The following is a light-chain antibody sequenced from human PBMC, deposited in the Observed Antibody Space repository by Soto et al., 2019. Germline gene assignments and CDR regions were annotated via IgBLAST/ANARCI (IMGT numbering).Light chain of an antibody. Sequence: EIVMTQSPATLSVSPGERATLSCRASQSVSSNLAWYQQKPGQAPRLLIYGASTRATGIPARFSGSGSGTEFTLTNSSLQYEDFADYYGQQYNNWPPEITFGEGTRLEIK. J-gene: IGKJ5*01. V-gene: IGKV3-15*01. CDR2: GAS. CDR1: QSVSSN. CDR3: QQYNNWPPEIT.